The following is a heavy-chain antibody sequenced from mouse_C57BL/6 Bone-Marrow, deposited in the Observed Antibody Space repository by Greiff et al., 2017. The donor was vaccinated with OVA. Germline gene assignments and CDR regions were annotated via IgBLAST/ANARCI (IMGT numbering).Heavy chain of an antibody. V-gene: IGHV5-12*01. Sequence: DVKLQESGGGLVQPGGSLKLSCAASGFTFSDYYMYWVRQTPEKRLEWVAYISNGCGSTYYPDTVKGRFTISRDNAKNTLYLQMSRLKSEDTAMYYCARHGPIYYGYDDELRDYWGQGTSVTVSS. CDR1: GFTFSDYY. CDR2: ISNGCGST. D-gene: IGHD2-2*01. J-gene: IGHJ4*01. CDR3: ARHGPIYYGYDDELRDY.